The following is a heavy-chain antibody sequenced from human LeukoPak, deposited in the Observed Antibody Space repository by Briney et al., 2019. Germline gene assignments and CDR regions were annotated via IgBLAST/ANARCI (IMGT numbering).Heavy chain of an antibody. J-gene: IGHJ5*02. Sequence: GGSLRLSCAASGLTFNRHWMSWVRQAPGKGLEWVATIRQNGIEKYYVDSVKGRFIISRDNAENSVSLQMNSLRDEDTAIYYCARLLGDSTIYDLWGQGTLVTVSS. D-gene: IGHD3-16*01. CDR3: ARLLGDSTIYDL. V-gene: IGHV3-7*01. CDR2: IRQNGIEK. CDR1: GLTFNRHW.